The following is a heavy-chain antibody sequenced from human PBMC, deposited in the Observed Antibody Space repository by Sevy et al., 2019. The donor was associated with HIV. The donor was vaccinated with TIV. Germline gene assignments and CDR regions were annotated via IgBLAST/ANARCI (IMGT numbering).Heavy chain of an antibody. CDR2: ISDSGGNT. D-gene: IGHD6-6*01. J-gene: IGHJ4*02. CDR1: GFTFSSYG. V-gene: IGHV3-23*01. Sequence: GGSLRLSCAASGFTFSSYGMSWVRQAPGKGLEWVSTISDSGGNTYHADSVKGRFTIPRDNSKNTLYMQMNSLRAEDTALYYCARGAFSSSSGYYFDYWGQGALVTVSS. CDR3: ARGAFSSSSGYYFDY.